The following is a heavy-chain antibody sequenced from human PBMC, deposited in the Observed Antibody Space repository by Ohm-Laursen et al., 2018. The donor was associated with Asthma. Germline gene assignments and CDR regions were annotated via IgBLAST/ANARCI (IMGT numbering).Heavy chain of an antibody. CDR2: ISGSGGST. Sequence: SLRLSCTASGFTFSSYATSWVRQAPGKGLEWVSAISGSGGSTYYADSVKGRFTISRDDAKNSLSLQMNSLRDDDTAVYYCARGYYYDSRASYYFDYWGQGTLVTVSS. CDR3: ARGYYYDSRASYYFDY. CDR1: GFTFSSYA. V-gene: IGHV3-23*01. J-gene: IGHJ4*02. D-gene: IGHD3-22*01.